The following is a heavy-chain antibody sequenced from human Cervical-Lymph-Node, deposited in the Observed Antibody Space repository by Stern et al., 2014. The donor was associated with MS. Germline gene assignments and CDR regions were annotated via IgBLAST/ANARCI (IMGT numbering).Heavy chain of an antibody. CDR1: GFTFSNSW. Sequence: EVQLLESGGGLVQPGGSLRLSCVASGFTFSNSWMHWARQAPGKGLVWVSRIYSDESSISYADSVKGRFTISRDNARNTLYLQMSSLSAEDTAVYYCARMIGAESDSWGQGTLVTVSS. CDR3: ARMIGAESDS. J-gene: IGHJ4*02. V-gene: IGHV3-74*02. D-gene: IGHD3-10*01. CDR2: IYSDESSI.